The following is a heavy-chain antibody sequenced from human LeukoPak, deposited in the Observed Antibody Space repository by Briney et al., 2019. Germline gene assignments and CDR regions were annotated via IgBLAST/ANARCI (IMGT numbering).Heavy chain of an antibody. CDR1: GASISSSSYY. J-gene: IGHJ3*02. V-gene: IGHV4-39*01. CDR2: IHYTGST. Sequence: SETLSLTCSVSGASISSSSYYWGWIRQPPGKGLEWIGSIHYTGSTYYNPSLKSRVTISVDTSKNQFSLKLSSVTAADTAVYYCARAWLSSSGTDAFDIWGQGTMVTVSS. CDR3: ARAWLSSSGTDAFDI. D-gene: IGHD3-22*01.